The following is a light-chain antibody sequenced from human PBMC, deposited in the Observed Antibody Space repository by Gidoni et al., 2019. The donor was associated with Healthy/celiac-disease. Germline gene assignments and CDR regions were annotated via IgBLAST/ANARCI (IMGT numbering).Light chain of an antibody. CDR3: QQYDNLLGT. CDR2: DAS. Sequence: DIHITQSPSSLSASVGDRVTITGQASEDISNYLNWYQQKPGKAPKLLRYDASNLETGVPSRCSGSGSGTNFTISISNLQDEDIETYYCQQYDNLLGTFGQGTKLEIK. J-gene: IGKJ2*02. V-gene: IGKV1-33*01. CDR1: EDISNY.